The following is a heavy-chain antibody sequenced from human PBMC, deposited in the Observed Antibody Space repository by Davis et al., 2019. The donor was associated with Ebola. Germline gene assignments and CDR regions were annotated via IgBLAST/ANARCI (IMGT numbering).Heavy chain of an antibody. CDR1: GFTFSGSA. V-gene: IGHV3-73*01. CDR3: SVTTGGMDV. J-gene: IGHJ6*02. CDR2: IRSKANGYAT. Sequence: GGSLRLSCAASGFTFSGSAMHWVRQASGKGLAWVGRIRSKANGYATAYAASVKGRFTISRDDSKNTAYLQMNSLKTEDTAVYYCSVTTGGMDVWGQGTTVTVSS. D-gene: IGHD4-17*01.